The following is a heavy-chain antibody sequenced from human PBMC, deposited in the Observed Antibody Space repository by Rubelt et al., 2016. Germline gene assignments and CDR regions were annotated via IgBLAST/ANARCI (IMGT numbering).Heavy chain of an antibody. CDR3: AKDLVRNYEYYYAMDV. D-gene: IGHD1-7*01. CDR2: ISGNSDNK. Sequence: GFTFSSYGMHWVRQAPGKGLEWVSGISGNSDNKGYADSVKGRFTISRDNAKNSLELQMNSLRSEDTALYFCAKDLVRNYEYYYAMDVRGQGTMVTVSS. V-gene: IGHV3-9*01. CDR1: GFTFSSYG. J-gene: IGHJ6*02.